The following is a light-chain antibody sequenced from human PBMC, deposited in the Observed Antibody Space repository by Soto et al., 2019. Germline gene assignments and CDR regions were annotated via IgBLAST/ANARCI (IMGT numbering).Light chain of an antibody. CDR2: SNN. Sequence: QSVLTQPPSASGTPGQRLTISCSGSSXNIGSNSVNWYQQLPGTAPKLLIYSNNQRPSGVPDRFSGSKSGTSASLAISRPQSGDEADYYCAAWDDSLNGYVFGTGTKVTVL. J-gene: IGLJ1*01. V-gene: IGLV1-44*01. CDR1: SXNIGSNS. CDR3: AAWDDSLNGYV.